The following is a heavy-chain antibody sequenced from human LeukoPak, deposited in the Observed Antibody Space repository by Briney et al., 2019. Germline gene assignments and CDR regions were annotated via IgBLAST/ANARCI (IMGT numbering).Heavy chain of an antibody. Sequence: RSETLSLTCTVSNGPINTYQWSWIRQPPGKGLEWIGNIHYSGSANYNPSLKSRVIISVDTSKNQFSLKLSSVTAADTAVYYCARELRYFDWSAEPLDGAGGPPYYYYMDVWGKGTTVTISS. CDR3: ARELRYFDWSAEPLDGAGGPPYYYYMDV. CDR1: NGPINTYQ. V-gene: IGHV4-59*12. D-gene: IGHD3-9*01. CDR2: IHYSGSA. J-gene: IGHJ6*03.